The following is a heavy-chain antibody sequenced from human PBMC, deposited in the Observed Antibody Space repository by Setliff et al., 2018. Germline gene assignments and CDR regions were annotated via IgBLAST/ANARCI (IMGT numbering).Heavy chain of an antibody. V-gene: IGHV1-18*01. Sequence: GASVKVSCKAFGYTFAKYGTSWVRQAPGQGLEWMGWISGYNGYTVYAQKLQGRVTLTTDTSTGTAYMEVRSLRSGDTARYYCVRDRAAIVVGPPTAAFDIWGQGTMVTVSS. CDR3: VRDRAAIVVGPPTAAFDI. J-gene: IGHJ3*02. CDR1: GYTFAKYG. CDR2: ISGYNGYT. D-gene: IGHD2-2*01.